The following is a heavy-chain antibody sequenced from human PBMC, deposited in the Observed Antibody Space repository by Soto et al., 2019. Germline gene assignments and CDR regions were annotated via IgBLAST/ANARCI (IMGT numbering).Heavy chain of an antibody. CDR2: IIPILGIA. Sequence: QVQLVQSGAEVKKPRSSVKVSCKASGGTFSSYTISWVRQAPGQGLEWMGRIIPILGIANYAQKFQGRVTITADKSTSTAYMELSSLRSEDTAVYYCASRGTSGYGDYIDYWGQGTLVTVSS. CDR1: GGTFSSYT. D-gene: IGHD5-12*01. V-gene: IGHV1-69*02. CDR3: ASRGTSGYGDYIDY. J-gene: IGHJ4*02.